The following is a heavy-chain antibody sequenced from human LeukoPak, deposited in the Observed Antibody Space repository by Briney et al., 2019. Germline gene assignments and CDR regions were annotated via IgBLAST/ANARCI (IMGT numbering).Heavy chain of an antibody. CDR2: ISGSGGST. D-gene: IGHD3-3*01. CDR3: AKDRTIFGVVITQFDY. J-gene: IGHJ4*02. CDR1: GFIFSSYA. V-gene: IGHV3-23*01. Sequence: GWSLRLSCAASGFIFSSYAMSWVRQAPGKGLEWVSAISGSGGSTYYADSVKGRFTISRDNSKNRLYLQMNSLRAEDTAVYYCAKDRTIFGVVITQFDYWGQGTLVTVSS.